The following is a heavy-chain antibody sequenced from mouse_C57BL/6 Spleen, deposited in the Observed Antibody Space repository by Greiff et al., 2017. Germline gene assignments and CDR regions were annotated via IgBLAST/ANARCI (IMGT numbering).Heavy chain of an antibody. CDR2: ISSGGDYI. D-gene: IGHD1-1*01. V-gene: IGHV5-9-1*02. Sequence: EVMLVESGEGLVKPGGSLKLSCAASGFTFSSYAMSWVRQTPEKRLEWVAYISSGGDYIYYADTVKGRFTISRDNARNTLYLQMSSLKSEDTAMYYWTREGNYGSSLDYWGQGTTLTVSS. CDR3: TREGNYGSSLDY. J-gene: IGHJ2*01. CDR1: GFTFSSYA.